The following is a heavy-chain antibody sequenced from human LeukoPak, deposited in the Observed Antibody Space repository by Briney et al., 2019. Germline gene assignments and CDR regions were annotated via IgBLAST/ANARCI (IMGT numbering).Heavy chain of an antibody. CDR2: IIPIFGTA. CDR1: GGTFSSYA. Sequence: SVKVSCKASGGTFSSYAISWARQAPGQGLEWMGGIIPIFGTANYAQKFQGRVTITADESTSTAYMELSSLRSEDTAVYYCSSGIGYCSSTSCPWGQGTLVTVSS. CDR3: SSGIGYCSSTSCP. D-gene: IGHD2-2*01. J-gene: IGHJ5*02. V-gene: IGHV1-69*13.